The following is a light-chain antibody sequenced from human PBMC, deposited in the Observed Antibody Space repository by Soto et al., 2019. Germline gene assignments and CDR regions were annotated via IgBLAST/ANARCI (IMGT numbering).Light chain of an antibody. Sequence: QSALTQPPSASGSPGQSVTISCTGTSSDVGGYNYVSWYQQHPGKAPKLMIYEVNKRPSGVPDRFSGSKSGNTASLTVSGLQAEDEADYYCSSYAGSNKFGVFGGGTKPTVI. CDR3: SSYAGSNKFGV. CDR2: EVN. J-gene: IGLJ3*02. V-gene: IGLV2-8*01. CDR1: SSDVGGYNY.